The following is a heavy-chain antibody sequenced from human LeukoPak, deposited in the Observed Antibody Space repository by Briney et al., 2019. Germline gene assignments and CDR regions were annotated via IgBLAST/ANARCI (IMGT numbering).Heavy chain of an antibody. CDR3: ARDLLWGYDY. CDR1: GDSISSYSDY. Sequence: SETLSLTCTVSGDSISSYSDYWGWIRQPPGKGLEWIGYIYYTGSTNYNPSLKSRVTISVDTSKNQFSLKLSSVTAADTAVYYCARDLLWGYDYWGQGTLVTVSS. CDR2: IYYTGST. J-gene: IGHJ4*02. V-gene: IGHV4-61*01. D-gene: IGHD3-10*01.